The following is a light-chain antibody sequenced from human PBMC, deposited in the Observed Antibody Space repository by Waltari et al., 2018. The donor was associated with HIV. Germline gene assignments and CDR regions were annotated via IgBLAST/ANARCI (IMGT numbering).Light chain of an antibody. V-gene: IGLV2-8*01. CDR2: EVT. CDR3: SSYAGSNNVV. J-gene: IGLJ2*01. CDR1: GSNVGAYNS. Sequence: QSALTPPPSASGSPGQSVTISCTGTGSNVGAYNSVSWYQQHPGKAPTLLISEVTKRPSGVPDRFSGSKSGNTASLTVSGLQAEDEADFYCSSYAGSNNVVFGGGTKLTVL.